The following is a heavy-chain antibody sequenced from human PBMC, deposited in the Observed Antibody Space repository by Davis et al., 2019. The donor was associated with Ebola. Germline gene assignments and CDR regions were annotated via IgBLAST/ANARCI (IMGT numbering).Heavy chain of an antibody. CDR2: ISWDGYST. CDR3: ARDGLRFLEWLLAYYGMDV. CDR1: GFTFDDHT. Sequence: GGSLRLSCAASGFTFDDHTMHWVRQAPGKGLEWVSLISWDGYSTYYVDSVKGRFTISRDNAKNSLYLQMNSLRAEDTAVYYCARDGLRFLEWLLAYYGMDVWGQGTTVTVSS. D-gene: IGHD3-3*01. J-gene: IGHJ6*02. V-gene: IGHV3-43*01.